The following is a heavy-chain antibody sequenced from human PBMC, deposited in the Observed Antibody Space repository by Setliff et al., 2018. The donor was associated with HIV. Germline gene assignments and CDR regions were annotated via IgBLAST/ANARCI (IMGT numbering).Heavy chain of an antibody. CDR3: AGDYVGSGRPFDY. D-gene: IGHD4-17*01. CDR1: GGSISSYY. J-gene: IGHJ4*02. V-gene: IGHV4-59*08. Sequence: SETLSLTCSVSGGSISSYYWSWIRQPPGKGLEWIGDIYYSGMTNYNPSLQSRVTISLDTSKNQFSLKVNSVTAADTAVYYCAGDYVGSGRPFDYWGQGTLVTVSS. CDR2: IYYSGMT.